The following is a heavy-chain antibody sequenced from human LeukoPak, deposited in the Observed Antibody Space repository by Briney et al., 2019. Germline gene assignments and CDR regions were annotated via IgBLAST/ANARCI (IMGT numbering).Heavy chain of an antibody. J-gene: IGHJ5*02. D-gene: IGHD3-10*01. Sequence: SETLSLTCTVSGGSISSYYWSWIRQPPGKGLEWIGYIYYSGSTNYNPSLKSRVTISVDTSKNQFSLKLSSVTAADTAVYYCATLKGAYDYGSGTKGWFDPWGQGTLVTVSS. V-gene: IGHV4-59*01. CDR3: ATLKGAYDYGSGTKGWFDP. CDR1: GGSISSYY. CDR2: IYYSGST.